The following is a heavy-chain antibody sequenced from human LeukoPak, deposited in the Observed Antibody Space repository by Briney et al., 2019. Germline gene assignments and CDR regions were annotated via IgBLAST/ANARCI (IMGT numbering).Heavy chain of an antibody. CDR1: GFTFSSYW. D-gene: IGHD3-10*01. CDR3: ARDRGSGSSDY. Sequence: GGSLRLSCAASGFTFSSYWMSWVRQAPGKGLEWVANIKQDGSEKYYVDSVKGRFTTSRDNAKNSLYLQMNSLRAEDTAVYYCARDRGSGSSDYWGQGTLVTVSS. J-gene: IGHJ4*02. CDR2: IKQDGSEK. V-gene: IGHV3-7*01.